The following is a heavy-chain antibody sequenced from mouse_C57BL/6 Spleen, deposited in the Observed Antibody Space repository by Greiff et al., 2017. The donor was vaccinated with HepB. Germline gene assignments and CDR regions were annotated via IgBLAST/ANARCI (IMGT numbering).Heavy chain of an antibody. CDR2: INPSSGYT. CDR1: GYTFTSYT. V-gene: IGHV1-4*01. CDR3: ARYMDDGYYGL. D-gene: IGHD2-3*01. Sequence: VKLVESGAELARPGASVKMSCKASGYTFTSYTMHWVKQRPGQGLEWIGYINPSSGYTKYNQKFKDKATLTADKSSSTAYMQLSSLTSEDSAVYYCARYMDDGYYGLWGQGTTLTVSS. J-gene: IGHJ2*01.